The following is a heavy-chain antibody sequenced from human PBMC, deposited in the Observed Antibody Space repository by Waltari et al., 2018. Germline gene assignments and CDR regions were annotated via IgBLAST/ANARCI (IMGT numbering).Heavy chain of an antibody. CDR3: AKGKASGLVDWFDP. D-gene: IGHD6-19*01. J-gene: IGHJ5*02. V-gene: IGHV3-23*01. Sequence: EVQLLESGGGLVQPGGSLRLSCAASGFTFSNYAMMWVRQAPGKGLEWVSSITGGGGATLYVDSVKGRFTISRDNSKNTLYVQMHSLRVDDSAIYYCAKGKASGLVDWFDPWGQGTLVTVSS. CDR1: GFTFSNYA. CDR2: ITGGGGAT.